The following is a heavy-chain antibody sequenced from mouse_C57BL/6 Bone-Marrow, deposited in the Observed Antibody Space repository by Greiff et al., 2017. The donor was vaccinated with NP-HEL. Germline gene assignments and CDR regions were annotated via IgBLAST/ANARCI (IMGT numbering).Heavy chain of an antibody. CDR1: GYTFTSYW. D-gene: IGHD2-2*01. J-gene: IGHJ4*01. Sequence: VQLQQPGAELVKPGASVKLSCKASGYTFTSYWMHWVKQRPGQGLEWIGMIHPNSGSTNYNEKFKSKATLTVDKSSSTAYMQLSSLTSEDSAVNYCARGLLWLRRRDYYAMDYWGQGTSVTVSS. CDR3: ARGLLWLRRRDYYAMDY. CDR2: IHPNSGST. V-gene: IGHV1-64*01.